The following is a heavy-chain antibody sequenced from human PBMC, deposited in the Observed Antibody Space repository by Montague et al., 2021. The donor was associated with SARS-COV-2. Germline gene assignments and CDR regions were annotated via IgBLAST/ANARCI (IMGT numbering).Heavy chain of an antibody. CDR1: GGSISSSSYY. D-gene: IGHD6-13*01. CDR3: ARVGRQQLVRLAGMDV. V-gene: IGHV4-39*07. CDR2: IYYSGST. Sequence: SETLSFTCTVSGGSISSSSYYWGWIRQPPGKGLEWIGSIYYSGSTYYNPSLKSRVTISVDTSKNQFSLKLSSVTAADTAVYYCARVGRQQLVRLAGMDVWGQGTMVTVSS. J-gene: IGHJ6*02.